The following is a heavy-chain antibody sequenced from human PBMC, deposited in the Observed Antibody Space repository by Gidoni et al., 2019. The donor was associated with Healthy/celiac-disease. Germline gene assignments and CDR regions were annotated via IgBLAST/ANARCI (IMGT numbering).Heavy chain of an antibody. D-gene: IGHD2-2*01. CDR2: ISSSSSTI. CDR3: ARGCSSTSCYEYIPYYGMDV. J-gene: IGHJ6*02. V-gene: IGHV3-48*01. Sequence: EVQLVGSGGGLVQPGGSLRLSCAGSGFTFSSYSLNWVRQAPGKGLEWVSYISSSSSTIYYADSVKGRFTISRDNAKNSLYLQMNSLRAEDTAVYYCARGCSSTSCYEYIPYYGMDVWGRGTTVTVSS. CDR1: GFTFSSYS.